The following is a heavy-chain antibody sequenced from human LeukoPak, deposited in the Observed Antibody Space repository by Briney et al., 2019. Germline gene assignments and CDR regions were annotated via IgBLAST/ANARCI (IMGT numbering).Heavy chain of an antibody. J-gene: IGHJ4*02. V-gene: IGHV3-21*04. CDR3: AKADSGYDFDY. CDR1: GFTFSSYT. CDR2: ISSGSTYI. Sequence: GSLRLSCAASGFTFSSYTMNWVHQAPGKGLEWVSSISSGSTYIYYADSVKGRFTISRDNAKNSLYLQMNSLRAEDTAVYYCAKADSGYDFDYWGQGTLVTVSS. D-gene: IGHD5-12*01.